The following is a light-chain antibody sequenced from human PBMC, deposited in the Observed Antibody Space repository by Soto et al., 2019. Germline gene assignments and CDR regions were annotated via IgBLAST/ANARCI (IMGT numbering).Light chain of an antibody. J-gene: IGKJ2*01. CDR3: LQLGSAIAHT. V-gene: IGKV3-20*01. CDR2: GAY. Sequence: EIVMTQSPVTLSLSPGERATISCRASQVIGSSYLAWYHQKSGQAPRLLIYGAYSRATGIPDRFSGGGSGTDFTLTIRSLELDGVGGYCCLQLGSAIAHTF. CDR1: QVIGSSY.